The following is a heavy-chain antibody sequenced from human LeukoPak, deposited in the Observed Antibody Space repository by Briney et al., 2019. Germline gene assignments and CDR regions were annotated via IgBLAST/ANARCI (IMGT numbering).Heavy chain of an antibody. CDR2: IWYDGSNK. CDR1: GFTLSSYG. D-gene: IGHD3-22*01. J-gene: IGHJ6*02. Sequence: GGSLRLSCAASGFTLSSYGMHWVRQAPGKGLEWVAVIWYDGSNKYYADSVKGRFTISRDNSKNTLYLQMNSLRAEDTAVYYCARGPNYYYYDSSGYTGSYYYYGMDVWGQGTTVTVSS. V-gene: IGHV3-33*01. CDR3: ARGPNYYYYDSSGYTGSYYYYGMDV.